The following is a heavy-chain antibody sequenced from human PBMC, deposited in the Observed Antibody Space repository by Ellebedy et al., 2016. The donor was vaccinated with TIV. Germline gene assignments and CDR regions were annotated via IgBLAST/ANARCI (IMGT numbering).Heavy chain of an antibody. J-gene: IGHJ4*02. CDR1: GYTFTGYY. CDR3: ARDSGGTGGLYGDYPYYFDY. V-gene: IGHV1-2*04. D-gene: IGHD4-17*01. Sequence: ASVKVSCXASGYTFTGYYMHWVRQAPGQGLEWMGWINPNSGGTNYAQKFQGWVTMTRDTSISTAYMELSRLRSEDTAVYYCARDSGGTGGLYGDYPYYFDYWGQGTLVTVSS. CDR2: INPNSGGT.